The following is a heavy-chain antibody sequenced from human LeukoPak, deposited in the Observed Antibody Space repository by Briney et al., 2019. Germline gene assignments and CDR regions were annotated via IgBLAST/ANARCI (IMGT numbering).Heavy chain of an antibody. Sequence: ASVKVSCKASGYTLTSYYMHWVRQAPGQGLEWMGIINPSGGSTSYAQKFQGRVTMTRDMSTSTVYMELSSLRSEDTAVYYCATLSTGTTDFDYWGQGTLVTVSS. J-gene: IGHJ4*02. D-gene: IGHD1-1*01. CDR2: INPSGGST. CDR1: GYTLTSYY. V-gene: IGHV1-46*01. CDR3: ATLSTGTTDFDY.